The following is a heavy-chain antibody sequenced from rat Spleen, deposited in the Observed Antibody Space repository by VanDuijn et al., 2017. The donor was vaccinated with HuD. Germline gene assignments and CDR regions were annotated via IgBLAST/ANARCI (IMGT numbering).Heavy chain of an antibody. CDR1: GFTFSDYY. CDR2: FSYDGRTT. Sequence: EVQLVESGGGLVRPGRSLKLSCAASGFTFSDYYMAWVRQAPTEGLEWVATFSYDGRTTYYRDSVKGRFTIPRDNAKSTLYLQMDSLRSEDTATYYCARHPSNYGWFAYWGQGTLVTVSS. CDR3: ARHPSNYGWFAY. V-gene: IGHV5-7*01. D-gene: IGHD1-11*01. J-gene: IGHJ3*01.